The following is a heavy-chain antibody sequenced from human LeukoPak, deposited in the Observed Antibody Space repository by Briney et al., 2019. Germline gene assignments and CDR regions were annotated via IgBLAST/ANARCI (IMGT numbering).Heavy chain of an antibody. V-gene: IGHV1-8*03. CDR2: MNPNSGNT. Sequence: ASVKVSCKASGYTFTSYDINWVRQAAGQGLEWMGWMNPNSGNTGYAQKFQGRVTITRNTSISTAYMELSSLRSEDTAVYYCARRIYGSGRRWFDPWGQGTLVTVSS. CDR3: ARRIYGSGRRWFDP. J-gene: IGHJ5*02. D-gene: IGHD3-10*01. CDR1: GYTFTSYD.